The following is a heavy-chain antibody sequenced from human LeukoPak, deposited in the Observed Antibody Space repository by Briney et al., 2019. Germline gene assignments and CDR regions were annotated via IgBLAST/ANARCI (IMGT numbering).Heavy chain of an antibody. Sequence: GGSLRLSCEASGFTFSSYSMNWVRQAPGKGLEWVSYISSSSISIYYADSVKGRFTISRDNAKNSLYLQINSLRAEDTAVYYCARDSSSRWYWIDPWGQGTLVTVSS. CDR1: GFTFSSYS. CDR2: ISSSSISI. J-gene: IGHJ5*02. V-gene: IGHV3-48*04. D-gene: IGHD6-13*01. CDR3: ARDSSSRWYWIDP.